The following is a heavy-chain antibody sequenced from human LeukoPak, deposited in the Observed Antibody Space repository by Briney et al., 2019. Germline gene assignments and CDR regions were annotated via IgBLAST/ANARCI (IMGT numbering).Heavy chain of an antibody. V-gene: IGHV3-23*01. J-gene: IGHJ4*02. CDR2: ISGSGGST. CDR3: AKREFMAIDY. Sequence: GGSLRLSCAASGFTVSRNYMTWVRQAPGKGLEWVSAISGSGGSTNYADSVKGRFTISRDNSKNTLYLQMNSLRAEDTAVYFCAKREFMAIDYWGQGTLVTVSS. D-gene: IGHD3-10*01. CDR1: GFTVSRNY.